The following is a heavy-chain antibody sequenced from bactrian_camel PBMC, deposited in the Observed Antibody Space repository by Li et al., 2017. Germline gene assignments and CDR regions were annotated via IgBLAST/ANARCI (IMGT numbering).Heavy chain of an antibody. CDR1: GYVYSSTC. D-gene: IGHD2*01. CDR2: ISGASHT. V-gene: IGHV3-2*01. CDR3: ATVSYSVPVY. Sequence: HVQLVESGGGSVQAGGSLTLACSASGYVYSSTCMGWFRQAPGKGLEWVSSISGASHTYYDNSVKGRFTISRDNAKNTEYLQMSSLKWEDTALYYCATVSYSVPVYWGQGTQVTVS. J-gene: IGHJ4*01.